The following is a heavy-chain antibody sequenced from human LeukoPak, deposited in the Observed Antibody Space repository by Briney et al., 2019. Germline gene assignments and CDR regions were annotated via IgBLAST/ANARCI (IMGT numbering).Heavy chain of an antibody. CDR2: ISGSGGST. CDR3: AKDHYDSSGYYPLNYFDY. CDR1: GFTFSSYA. J-gene: IGHJ4*02. D-gene: IGHD3-22*01. V-gene: IGHV3-23*01. Sequence: PGGSLRLSCAASGFTFSSYAMSWVRQAPGKGLEWVSAISGSGGSTYYADSVKGRFTISRDNSKNTLCLQMNSLRAEDTAVYYCAKDHYDSSGYYPLNYFDYWGQGTLVTVSS.